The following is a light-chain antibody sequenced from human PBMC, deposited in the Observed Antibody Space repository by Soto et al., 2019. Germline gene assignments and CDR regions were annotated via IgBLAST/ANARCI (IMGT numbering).Light chain of an antibody. CDR3: GTWDSGLSASGL. CDR2: ENN. CDR1: TSNIGNNY. Sequence: QSVLTQPPSVSAAPGQTVTISCSGSTSNIGNNYVSWYQHLPGTAPKLLIYENNKRPSGIPDRFSGSKSGTSATLGITGLQTGDEADYYCGTWDSGLSASGLFGGGTKVTVL. V-gene: IGLV1-51*02. J-gene: IGLJ3*02.